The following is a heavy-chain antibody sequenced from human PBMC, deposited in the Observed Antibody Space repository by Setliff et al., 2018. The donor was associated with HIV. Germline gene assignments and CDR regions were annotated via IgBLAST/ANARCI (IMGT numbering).Heavy chain of an antibody. D-gene: IGHD6-13*01. CDR3: ALGGYGIAAAGTIYYYYGLDV. V-gene: IGHV3-23*01. CDR2: ISGSGSST. J-gene: IGHJ6*02. Sequence: GGSLRLSCAASGFTFSSYAMSWVRQAPGKGLEWVSAISGSGSSTYYADSVKGRFTISRDNSKNTLYLQMNSLRAEDTAVYYCALGGYGIAAAGTIYYYYGLDVWGQGTTVTVSS. CDR1: GFTFSSYA.